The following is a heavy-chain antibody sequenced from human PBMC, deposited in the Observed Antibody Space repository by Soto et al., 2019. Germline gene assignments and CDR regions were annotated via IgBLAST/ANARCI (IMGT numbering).Heavy chain of an antibody. J-gene: IGHJ3*02. CDR3: AIGGGDIVLVPAAIPDAFDI. Sequence: SETLSLTCAVYGGSFSGYYWSWIRQPPGKGLEWIGEINHSGGTNYNPSLKSRVTISVDTSKNQFSLKLDSVTAADTAVYYCAIGGGDIVLVPAAIPDAFDIWGQGTMVTVS. CDR2: INHSGGT. V-gene: IGHV4-34*01. D-gene: IGHD2-2*02. CDR1: GGSFSGYY.